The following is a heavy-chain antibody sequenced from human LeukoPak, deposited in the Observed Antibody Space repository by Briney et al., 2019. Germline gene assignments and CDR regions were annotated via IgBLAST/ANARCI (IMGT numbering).Heavy chain of an antibody. CDR2: IKQDGSET. J-gene: IGHJ2*01. D-gene: IGHD3-22*01. CDR1: GFTFSSYE. V-gene: IGHV3-7*01. Sequence: GGSLRLSCAASGFTFSSYEMNWVRQAPGKGLEWVASIKQDGSETYYVDSVKGRFTLSRDNAKNSLYLQMNSLRADDTAVYYCARDRDSRWDFDLWGRGTLVTVSS. CDR3: ARDRDSRWDFDL.